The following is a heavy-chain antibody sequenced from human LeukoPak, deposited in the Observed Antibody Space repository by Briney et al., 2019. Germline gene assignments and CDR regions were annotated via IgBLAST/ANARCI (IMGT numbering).Heavy chain of an antibody. CDR3: AREDYYFDY. V-gene: IGHV3-30*04. Sequence: GGSLRLSCAASGFTFSSYAMHWVRQAPGKGLEWVAVISYDGSIKYYADSVKGRFTISRDNSKNTLYLQMNSLRAEDTALYYCAREDYYFDYWGQGTLVTVSS. J-gene: IGHJ4*02. CDR2: ISYDGSIK. CDR1: GFTFSSYA.